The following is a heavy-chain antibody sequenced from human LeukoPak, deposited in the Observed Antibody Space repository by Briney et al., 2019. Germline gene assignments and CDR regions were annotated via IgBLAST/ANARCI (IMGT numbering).Heavy chain of an antibody. CDR1: GYTFTSYG. CDR2: ISAYNGNT. J-gene: IGHJ3*02. D-gene: IGHD6-19*01. CDR3: ARDPAVGGSSGWADAFDI. V-gene: IGHV1-18*01. Sequence: ASVKVSCKASGYTFTSYGISLVRQVPGQGLEWKGWISAYNGNTNYAQKLQGRVTMTTDTSTSTAYMELRSLRSDDTAVYYCARDPAVGGSSGWADAFDIWGQGTMVTVSS.